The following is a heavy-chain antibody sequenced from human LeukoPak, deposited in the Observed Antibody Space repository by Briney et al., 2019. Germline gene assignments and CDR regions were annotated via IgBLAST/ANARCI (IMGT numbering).Heavy chain of an antibody. V-gene: IGHV3-23*01. Sequence: PGGPLRLSCAASGFTFSSYAMSWVRRAPGKGLEWVSAISGSGGSTYYADSVKGRFTISRDNSKNTLYLQMNSLRAEDTAVYYCAKTGYDYIWGSYRPTFFDYWGQGTLVTVSS. CDR2: ISGSGGST. J-gene: IGHJ4*02. CDR1: GFTFSSYA. D-gene: IGHD3-16*02. CDR3: AKTGYDYIWGSYRPTFFDY.